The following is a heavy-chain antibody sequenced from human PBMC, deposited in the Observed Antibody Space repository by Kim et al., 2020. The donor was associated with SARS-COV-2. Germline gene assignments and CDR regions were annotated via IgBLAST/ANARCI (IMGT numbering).Heavy chain of an antibody. CDR3: ARVPVDIVASNYFDY. J-gene: IGHJ4*02. D-gene: IGHD5-12*01. V-gene: IGHV4-39*01. Sequence: QSLKNRVTISVDTSKNQFSLKLSSVTDADTAVYYCARVPVDIVASNYFDYWGQGTLVTVSS.